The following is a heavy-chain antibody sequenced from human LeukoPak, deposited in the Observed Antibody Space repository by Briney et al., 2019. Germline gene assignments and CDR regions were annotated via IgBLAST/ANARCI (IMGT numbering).Heavy chain of an antibody. CDR3: ARDWNYYYMDV. D-gene: IGHD1-1*01. CDR1: GFSFSTYS. CDR2: ISSSSAYI. V-gene: IGHV3-21*01. Sequence: PGGSLRLSCAASGFSFSTYSMNWVRQAPGKELEWVSSISSSSAYIYYADSVKGRFIISRDNAENSLYLQLNSLRAEDTAVYYCARDWNYYYMDVWGKGTTVTVSS. J-gene: IGHJ6*03.